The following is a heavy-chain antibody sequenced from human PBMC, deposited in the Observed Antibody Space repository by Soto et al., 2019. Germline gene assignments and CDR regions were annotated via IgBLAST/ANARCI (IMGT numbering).Heavy chain of an antibody. J-gene: IGHJ6*02. CDR1: GFTFSSYG. CDR3: ARDLGDCTNGVCYVYYYYYGMDV. V-gene: IGHV3-33*01. D-gene: IGHD2-8*01. CDR2: IWYDGSNK. Sequence: GGSLRLSCAASGFTFSSYGMHWVRQAPGKGLEWVAVIWYDGSNKYYADSVKGRFTISRDNSKNTLYLQMNSLRAEDTAVYYCARDLGDCTNGVCYVYYYYYGMDVWGQGTTVTVSS.